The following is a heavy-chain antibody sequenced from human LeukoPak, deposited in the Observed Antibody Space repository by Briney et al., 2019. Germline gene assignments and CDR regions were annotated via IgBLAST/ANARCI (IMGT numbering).Heavy chain of an antibody. V-gene: IGHV3-23*01. CDR1: GFTFSSYA. CDR3: AKDRLWLSGNLDY. D-gene: IGHD3-10*01. J-gene: IGHJ4*02. Sequence: GGSLRPSCAASGFTFSSYAMSWVRQAPGKGLEWVSAISGSGGSTYYADSVKGRFTISRDNSKNTLYLQMNSLRAEDTAVYYCAKDRLWLSGNLDYWGQGTLVTVSS. CDR2: ISGSGGST.